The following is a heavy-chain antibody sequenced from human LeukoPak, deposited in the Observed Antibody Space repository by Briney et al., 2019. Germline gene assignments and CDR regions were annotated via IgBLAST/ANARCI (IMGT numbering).Heavy chain of an antibody. CDR3: ATLVSTRYYFDY. Sequence: PSETLSLTCNVSGGPISNYFWTWIRQPPGKGLERIGYMYYSESATYNPSLKSRVTVSVDKSKNQFSLKLSSVAAADTAVYFCATLVSTRYYFDYWGQGTLVTVSS. V-gene: IGHV4-59*13. J-gene: IGHJ4*02. CDR1: GGPISNYF. D-gene: IGHD5/OR15-5a*01. CDR2: MYYSESA.